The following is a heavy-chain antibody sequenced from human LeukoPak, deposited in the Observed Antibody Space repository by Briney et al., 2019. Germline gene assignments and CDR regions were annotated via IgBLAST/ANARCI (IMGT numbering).Heavy chain of an antibody. Sequence: PSETLSLTCTVSDSSISSYYWSWIPQPAGKGLEWIGLIYTSGSTNYNPSLKSRVTMSVDTSKNQFSLKLSSVTAADTAVYYCARDKGAAAGHDYWGQGTLVTVSS. V-gene: IGHV4-4*07. CDR3: ARDKGAAAGHDY. J-gene: IGHJ4*02. CDR2: IYTSGST. CDR1: DSSISSYY. D-gene: IGHD6-13*01.